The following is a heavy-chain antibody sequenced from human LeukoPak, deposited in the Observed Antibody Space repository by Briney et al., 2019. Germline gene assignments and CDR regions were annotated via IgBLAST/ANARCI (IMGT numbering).Heavy chain of an antibody. CDR3: AKAAANFDI. D-gene: IGHD4/OR15-4a*01. Sequence: GGSLRLTCEASGITLSSHGMHWVRQAPGKGLEWMAFIPFDGSRQYYADSVKGRFIISRDNSKQTLYLQINNLRAEDTAVYYCAKAAANFDIWGQGTMVTVSS. CDR2: IPFDGSRQ. CDR1: GITLSSHG. V-gene: IGHV3-30*02. J-gene: IGHJ3*02.